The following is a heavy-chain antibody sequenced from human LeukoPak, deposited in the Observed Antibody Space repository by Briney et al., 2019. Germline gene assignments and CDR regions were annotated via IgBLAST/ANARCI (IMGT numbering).Heavy chain of an antibody. Sequence: SETLSLTCTVSGGSISSYYWSWIRQPPGKGLEWIGYIYYSGSTNYNPSLKSRVTISVDTISLDMSKKQFSLKLSSVTAADTAVYFCARHQVYGSGSLYYFDYWGQGTLVTVSS. D-gene: IGHD3-10*01. CDR3: ARHQVYGSGSLYYFDY. V-gene: IGHV4-59*08. CDR1: GGSISSYY. J-gene: IGHJ4*02. CDR2: IYYSGST.